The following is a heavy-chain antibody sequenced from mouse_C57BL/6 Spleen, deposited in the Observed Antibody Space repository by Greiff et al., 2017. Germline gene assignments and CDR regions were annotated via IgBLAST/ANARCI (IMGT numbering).Heavy chain of an antibody. D-gene: IGHD1-1*01. CDR2: IDPSDSYT. J-gene: IGHJ4*01. V-gene: IGHV1-69*01. CDR3: ARGYYGSEAMDY. Sequence: QVQLQQPGAELVMPGASVKLSCKASGYTFTSYWMHWVKQRPGQGLEWIGEIDPSDSYTNYNQKFKGKSTLTVDNSSSTAYMQLSSLTSEDSAVYYCARGYYGSEAMDYWGQGTSVTVSS. CDR1: GYTFTSYW.